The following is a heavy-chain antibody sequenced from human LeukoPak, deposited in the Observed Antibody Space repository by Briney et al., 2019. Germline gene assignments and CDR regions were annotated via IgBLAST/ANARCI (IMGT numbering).Heavy chain of an antibody. CDR2: INQDGSAK. V-gene: IGHV3-7*01. Sequence: GGSLRLSCAASGLTFPNSWMTWVRQAPGKGLEWVADINQDGSAKVYVDSVKGRFTISRDNAESSLYLQMNSLRAEDTAVYYCARAKWDLLLDYWGQGTLVTVSS. CDR1: GLTFPNSW. CDR3: ARAKWDLLLDY. J-gene: IGHJ4*02. D-gene: IGHD1-26*01.